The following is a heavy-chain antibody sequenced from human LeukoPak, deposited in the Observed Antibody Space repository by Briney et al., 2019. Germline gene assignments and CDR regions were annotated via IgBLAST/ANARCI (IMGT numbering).Heavy chain of an antibody. CDR3: ARENLRLGYCSGTSCRYAKGFDP. D-gene: IGHD2-2*01. CDR2: IKQDGSEK. Sequence: GGSLRLSCAASGFTFSSYWMSWVRQAPGKGLEWVANIKQDGSEKYYVDSVKGRFTISRDNAKNSLYLQMNSLRAEDTAVYYCARENLRLGYCSGTSCRYAKGFDPWGQGTLVTVSS. CDR1: GFTFSSYW. J-gene: IGHJ5*02. V-gene: IGHV3-7*05.